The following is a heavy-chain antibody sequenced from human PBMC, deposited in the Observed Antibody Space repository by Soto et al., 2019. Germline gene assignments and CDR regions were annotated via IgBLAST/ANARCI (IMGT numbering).Heavy chain of an antibody. CDR1: GDSISSVDYF. Sequence: PSETLSLTCSVSGDSISSVDYFWAWIRQPPGQALEYIGYIYKSATTYYNPSFESRVAISLDTSKSQFSLNVTSVTAADTAVYFCARGRYCLTGRCFPNCIDSWGQGPLLTVSS. D-gene: IGHD2-15*01. CDR2: IYKSATT. CDR3: ARGRYCLTGRCFPNCIDS. V-gene: IGHV4-30-4*01. J-gene: IGHJ5*01.